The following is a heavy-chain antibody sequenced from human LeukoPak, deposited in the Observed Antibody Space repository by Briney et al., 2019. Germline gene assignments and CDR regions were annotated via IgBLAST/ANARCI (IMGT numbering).Heavy chain of an antibody. CDR1: GFTFSSYA. J-gene: IGHJ6*04. Sequence: PGGSLRLSCAASGFTFSSYAMHWVRQAPGKGLEWVAVISYDGSNKYHADSVKGRFTISRDNPKNTLYLQMNSLSAEDTAVYYCARGFCSTTSCPGWAYYYGMDVWGKGTTVTVSS. CDR2: ISYDGSNK. D-gene: IGHD2-2*01. CDR3: ARGFCSTTSCPGWAYYYGMDV. V-gene: IGHV3-30*04.